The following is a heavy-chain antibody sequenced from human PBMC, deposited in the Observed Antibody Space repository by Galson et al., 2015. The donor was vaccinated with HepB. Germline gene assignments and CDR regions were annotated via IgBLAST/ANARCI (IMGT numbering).Heavy chain of an antibody. Sequence: SLRLSCAASGFTFSSYAMHWVRQAPGKGLEWVAVISYDGSNKYYADSVKGRFTISRDNSKNTLYLQMNSLRAEDTAVYYCAREWELLGGAFDIWGQGTMVTVSS. V-gene: IGHV3-30-3*01. CDR2: ISYDGSNK. J-gene: IGHJ3*02. D-gene: IGHD1-26*01. CDR1: GFTFSSYA. CDR3: AREWELLGGAFDI.